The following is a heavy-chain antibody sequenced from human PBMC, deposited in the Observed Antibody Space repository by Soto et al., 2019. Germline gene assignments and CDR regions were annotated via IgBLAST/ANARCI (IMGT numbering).Heavy chain of an antibody. CDR1: GYTFTSYG. V-gene: IGHV1-18*01. D-gene: IGHD3-3*01. CDR2: ISAYNGNT. J-gene: IGHJ6*02. Sequence: GASVKVSCKASGYTFTSYGISWVRQAPGQGLEWMGWISAYNGNTNYAQKLKGRVTMTTDTSTSTAYIELRSLRSDVTAVYYCARDSGRRYDFWSGYLGEGYYYGMDVWG. CDR3: ARDSGRRYDFWSGYLGEGYYYGMDV.